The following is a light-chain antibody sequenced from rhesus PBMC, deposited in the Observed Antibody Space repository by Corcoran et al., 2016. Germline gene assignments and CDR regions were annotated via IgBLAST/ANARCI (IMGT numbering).Light chain of an antibody. V-gene: IGKV2-104*02. CDR1: QSLLDSEDGHTY. CDR3: MQALEFRT. J-gene: IGKJ1*01. Sequence: DIVMTQTPLSLPVTPGEPASISCRSSQSLLDSEDGHTYLDWYLQRPGQSPQLLIYEVSNRASGVPDRFSGSGSDTDFTLKSSRVEAEDVGVYYCMQALEFRTFCQGTKVEIK. CDR2: EVS.